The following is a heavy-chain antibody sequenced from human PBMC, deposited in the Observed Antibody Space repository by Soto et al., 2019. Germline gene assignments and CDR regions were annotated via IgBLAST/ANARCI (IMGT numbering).Heavy chain of an antibody. CDR2: MSYDGGSK. J-gene: IGHJ3*02. CDR3: ARPYTIGWSYAFDI. V-gene: IGHV3-30-3*01. Sequence: QVQLVESGGGVVQPGRSLRLSCVVSGFTFSSYTMHWVRQAPGKGLEWVAVMSYDGGSKSYADSVKGRFTISRDDSKKTLYLQVASLRTGDTALYYCARPYTIGWSYAFDIWGQGTMVTVSS. D-gene: IGHD6-19*01. CDR1: GFTFSSYT.